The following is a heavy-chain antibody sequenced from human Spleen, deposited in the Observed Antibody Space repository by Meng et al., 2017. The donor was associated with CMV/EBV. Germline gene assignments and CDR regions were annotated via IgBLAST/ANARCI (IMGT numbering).Heavy chain of an antibody. J-gene: IGHJ5*02. D-gene: IGHD5-24*01. CDR3: AKDAMATVMGS. V-gene: IGHV3-23*01. CDR1: GFAFSSYA. Sequence: GESLKISCAASGFAFSSYAMSWVRQAPGKGLEWVSTISAAGGSSHYADSVKGRFTLSRDNSKSTVSLQMNSPRPDDTAVYYCAKDAMATVMGSWGQGTLVTVSS. CDR2: ISAAGGSS.